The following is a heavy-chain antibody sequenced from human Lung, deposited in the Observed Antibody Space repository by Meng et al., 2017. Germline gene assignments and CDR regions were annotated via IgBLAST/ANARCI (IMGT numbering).Heavy chain of an antibody. Sequence: VDLQAAGPGLVKPSQTLSLTCTVSGGSISSGGYYWSWIRQHPGKGLEWIGYIYYSGSTYYNPSLKSRVTISVDTSKNQFSLKLSSVTAADTAVYYCAREPYYYGSGSYSSYWYFDLWGRGTLVTVSS. CDR2: IYYSGST. D-gene: IGHD3-10*01. CDR1: GGSISSGGYY. V-gene: IGHV4-31*03. CDR3: AREPYYYGSGSYSSYWYFDL. J-gene: IGHJ2*01.